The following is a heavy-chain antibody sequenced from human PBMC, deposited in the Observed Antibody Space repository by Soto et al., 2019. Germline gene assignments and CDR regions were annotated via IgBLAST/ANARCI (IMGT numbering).Heavy chain of an antibody. J-gene: IGHJ6*02. Sequence: CAASGFTFSSYAMHWVRQAPGKGLEWVAVISYDGSNKYYADSVKGRFTISRDNSKNTLYLQMNSLRAEDTAVYYCARDEYYYYGMDVWGQGTTVTVSS. CDR1: GFTFSSYA. V-gene: IGHV3-30-3*01. CDR2: ISYDGSNK. CDR3: ARDEYYYYGMDV.